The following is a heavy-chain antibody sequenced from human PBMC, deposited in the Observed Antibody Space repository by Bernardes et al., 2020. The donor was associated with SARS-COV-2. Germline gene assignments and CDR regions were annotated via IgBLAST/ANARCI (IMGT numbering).Heavy chain of an antibody. CDR3: AKGPRMGGAGYDY. V-gene: IGHV3-21*06. CDR1: GLMFSNYS. D-gene: IGHD6-13*01. J-gene: IGHJ4*02. Sequence: VGSLSRSWLPSGLMFSNYSMNWVRQAPGTGVEWASSLDKTSTYKHYADSPKGRVTISRDNAQNSLYLQINSLGDEDTAVYYCAKGPRMGGAGYDYWGQGTPVTVSS. CDR2: LDKTSTYK.